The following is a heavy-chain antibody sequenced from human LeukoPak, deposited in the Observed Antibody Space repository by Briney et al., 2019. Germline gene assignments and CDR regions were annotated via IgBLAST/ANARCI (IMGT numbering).Heavy chain of an antibody. D-gene: IGHD1-26*01. CDR1: GGSLSSYY. CDR2: IYYNGDT. V-gene: IGHV4-59*08. CDR3: ASGTYFYFDY. J-gene: IGHJ4*02. Sequence: LETLSLTRTVSGGSLSSYYWSWVRQPPGRGQEWIGYIYYNGDTNSTPSLKSRVTISVDTSKNQFSLKLSSVSAADTVVYYCASGTYFYFDYWGEGTLVTVSS.